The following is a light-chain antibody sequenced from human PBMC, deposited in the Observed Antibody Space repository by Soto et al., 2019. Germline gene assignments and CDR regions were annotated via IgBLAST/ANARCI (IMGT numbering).Light chain of an antibody. V-gene: IGKV3-20*01. J-gene: IGKJ1*01. CDR2: GAS. CDR1: QSVSSSY. Sequence: EIGLTQSPGTLSLSPGERATLSCRASQSVSSSYLAWYQQKPGQAPRLLIYGASSRATGIPDRFSGSGSGTDFTLTISRLEPEDFAVYYCQQYGSSLWTFGKGTKVEIK. CDR3: QQYGSSLWT.